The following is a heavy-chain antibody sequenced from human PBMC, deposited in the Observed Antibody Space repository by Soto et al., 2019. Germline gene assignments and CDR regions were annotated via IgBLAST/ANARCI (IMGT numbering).Heavy chain of an antibody. CDR1: GLTFNTSG. D-gene: IGHD2-21*02. V-gene: IGHV3-30*03. Sequence: GGSLRLSCEVSGLTFNTSGMHWVRQAPGKGLEWLAVISYDGATQYYGDTVKGRFTISRDNSKNTLFLHMGRLRAEDTAMYYCATKARVTSYLYYGLGVWRLGPTVTVSS. J-gene: IGHJ6*02. CDR2: ISYDGATQ. CDR3: ATKARVTSYLYYGLGV.